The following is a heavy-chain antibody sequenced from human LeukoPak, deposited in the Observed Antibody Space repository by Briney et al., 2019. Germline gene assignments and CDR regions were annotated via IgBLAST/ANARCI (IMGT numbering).Heavy chain of an antibody. V-gene: IGHV1-8*01. CDR3: ARDWQGYCSGGSCYPTSDY. CDR1: GYTFTSYD. D-gene: IGHD2-15*01. J-gene: IGHJ4*02. CDR2: MSPNSGDT. Sequence: ASVKVSCKASGYTFTSYDFNWVRQATGQRPEWMGWMSPNSGDTGYAQKFQDRVTMTRNTSISTAYMELSSLRSDDTAVYYCARDWQGYCSGGSCYPTSDYWGQGTLVTVSS.